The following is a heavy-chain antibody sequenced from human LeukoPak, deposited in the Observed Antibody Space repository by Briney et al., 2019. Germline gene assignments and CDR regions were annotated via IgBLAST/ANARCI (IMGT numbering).Heavy chain of an antibody. J-gene: IGHJ2*01. CDR3: VRLSVVSPHRYFDL. CDR2: IHYTGST. Sequence: SETLSLTCTVSGGSISGYYWSWIRQPPGKGLEWIAYIHYTGSTNYNPSVSSRVTISLDTSKNQFSLKLTSVTAADTAVYYCVRLSVVSPHRYFDLWGRGTLVTVSS. V-gene: IGHV4-59*08. D-gene: IGHD4-23*01. CDR1: GGSISGYY.